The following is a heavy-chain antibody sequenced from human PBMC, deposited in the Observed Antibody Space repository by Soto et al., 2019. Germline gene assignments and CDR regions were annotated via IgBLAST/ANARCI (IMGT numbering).Heavy chain of an antibody. V-gene: IGHV3-23*01. J-gene: IGHJ4*02. CDR1: GFTFSSYA. D-gene: IGHD2-21*02. Sequence: EVQLLESGGGLVQPGGSLRLSCAASGFTFSSYAMSWVRQAPGKGLEWVSAISGSGGSTYYADSVKGRFTISRDNSKNTLYLQMNSLRAEDTAVDYCAKTVKKGLLRILFDYWGQGTLVTVSS. CDR3: AKTVKKGLLRILFDY. CDR2: ISGSGGST.